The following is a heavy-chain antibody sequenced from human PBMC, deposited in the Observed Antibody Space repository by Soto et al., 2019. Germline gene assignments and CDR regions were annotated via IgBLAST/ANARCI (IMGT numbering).Heavy chain of an antibody. J-gene: IGHJ4*02. D-gene: IGHD3-3*01. CDR3: ARHRYYDFWSGYRELDY. Sequence: EVQLVQSGAEVKKPGESLKISCKGSGYSFTSYWIGWVRQMPGKGLEWMGIIYPGDSDTRYSPSFQGQVTISADKSISTAYLQWSSLKASDTAMYHCARHRYYDFWSGYRELDYWGQGTLVTVSS. CDR1: GYSFTSYW. CDR2: IYPGDSDT. V-gene: IGHV5-51*01.